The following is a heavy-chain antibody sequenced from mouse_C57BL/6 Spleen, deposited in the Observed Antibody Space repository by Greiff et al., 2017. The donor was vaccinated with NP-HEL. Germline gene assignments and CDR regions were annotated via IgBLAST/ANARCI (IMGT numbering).Heavy chain of an antibody. CDR3: ARLGGYNYFDY. D-gene: IGHD2-2*01. Sequence: QVQLQQPGAELVRPGSSVKLSCKASGYTFTSYWMDWVKQRPGQGLEWIGNIYPSDSETHYNQKFKDKATLTVDKSSSTAYMQLSSLTSEDSAVYYCARLGGYNYFDYWGQGTTLTVSS. CDR2: IYPSDSET. V-gene: IGHV1-61*01. J-gene: IGHJ2*01. CDR1: GYTFTSYW.